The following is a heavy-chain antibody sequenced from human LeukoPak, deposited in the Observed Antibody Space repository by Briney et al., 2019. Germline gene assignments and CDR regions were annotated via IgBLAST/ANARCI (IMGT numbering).Heavy chain of an antibody. V-gene: IGHV3-30*02. J-gene: IGHJ4*02. CDR2: IRYDGSNK. Sequence: GGSLRLSCAASGFTFSSYGMHWVRQAPGKGLEWVAFIRYDGSNKYYADSVKGRLTISRDNSKNTLYLQMNSLRAEDTAVYYCAKDKFSGYSYGLGFDYWGQGTLVTVSS. CDR3: AKDKFSGYSYGLGFDY. D-gene: IGHD5-18*01. CDR1: GFTFSSYG.